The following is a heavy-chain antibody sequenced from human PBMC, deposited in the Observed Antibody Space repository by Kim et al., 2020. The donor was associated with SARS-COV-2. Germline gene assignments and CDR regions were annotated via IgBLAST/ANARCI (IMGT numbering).Heavy chain of an antibody. V-gene: IGHV4-34*01. CDR2: INHSGST. Sequence: SETLSLTCAVYGGSFSGYYWSWIRQPPGKGLEWIGEINHSGSTNYNPSLKSRVTISVDTTKNQFSLKLSSVTAADTAVYYCARVPPDGSYLAYYYYGMDVWGQGTTVTVS. J-gene: IGHJ6*01. CDR1: GGSFSGYY. D-gene: IGHD1-26*01. CDR3: ARVPPDGSYLAYYYYGMDV.